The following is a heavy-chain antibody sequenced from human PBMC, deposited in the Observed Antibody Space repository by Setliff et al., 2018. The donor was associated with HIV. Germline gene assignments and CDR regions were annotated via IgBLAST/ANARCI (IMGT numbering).Heavy chain of an antibody. J-gene: IGHJ6*03. CDR2: VFYSGVT. CDR3: ARVNRARGGYFYYMDV. CDR1: GASISNGYFY. Sequence: PSETPSLTCTVSGASISNGYFYWGWIRQQSGKGLEWIGAVFYSGVTVYNSSLKSRSAISISTSRNQFSLRMASVTVADTAQYYCARVNRARGGYFYYMDVWGKGATVTVSS. D-gene: IGHD2-15*01. V-gene: IGHV4-30-4*01.